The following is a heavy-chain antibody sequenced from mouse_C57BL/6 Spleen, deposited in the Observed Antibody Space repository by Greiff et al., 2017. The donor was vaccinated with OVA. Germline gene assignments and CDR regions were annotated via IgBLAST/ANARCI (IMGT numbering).Heavy chain of an antibody. Sequence: QVQLKQPGAELVKPGASVKLSCKASGYTFTSYWMHWVKQRPGQGLEWIGMIHPNSGSTNYNEKFKSKATLTVDKSSSTAYMQLSSLTSEDSAVYYCARMDSNPDYWGQGTTLTVSS. CDR2: IHPNSGST. D-gene: IGHD2-5*01. J-gene: IGHJ2*01. V-gene: IGHV1-64*01. CDR3: ARMDSNPDY. CDR1: GYTFTSYW.